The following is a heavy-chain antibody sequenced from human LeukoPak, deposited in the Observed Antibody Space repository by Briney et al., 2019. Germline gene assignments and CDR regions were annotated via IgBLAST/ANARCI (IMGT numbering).Heavy chain of an antibody. CDR3: VRDLILVDYYYYYGMDV. V-gene: IGHV3-33*01. D-gene: IGHD2-15*01. CDR2: IWYDGSNK. Sequence: SGGSLRLSCAASGFTFSSYGMHWVRQAPDKGLEWVAVIWYDGSNKYYADSVKGRFTISRDNSKNTLYLQMNSLRAEDTAVYYCVRDLILVDYYYYYGMDVWGQGTTVTVSS. J-gene: IGHJ6*02. CDR1: GFTFSSYG.